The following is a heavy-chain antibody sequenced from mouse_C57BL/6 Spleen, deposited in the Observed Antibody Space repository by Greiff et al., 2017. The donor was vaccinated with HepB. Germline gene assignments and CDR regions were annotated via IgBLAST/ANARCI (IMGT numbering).Heavy chain of an antibody. Sequence: EVQLVESGGGLVKPGGSLKLSCAASGFTFSDYGMHWVRQAPEKGLEWVAYISSGSSTIYYADTVEGRFTISRDNAKNTLFLQMTSLRSEDTAMYYCARRDAYDSYAMDYWGQGTSVTVSS. CDR1: GFTFSDYG. CDR2: ISSGSSTI. V-gene: IGHV5-17*01. D-gene: IGHD2-2*01. J-gene: IGHJ4*01. CDR3: ARRDAYDSYAMDY.